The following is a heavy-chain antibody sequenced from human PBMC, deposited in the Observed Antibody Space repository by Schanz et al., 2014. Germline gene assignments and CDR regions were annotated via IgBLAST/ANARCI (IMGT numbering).Heavy chain of an antibody. V-gene: IGHV3-23*01. CDR3: ASPPISVAGRLADY. Sequence: VQLQESGPGLVKPSGTLSLTCAVSGGSISSSNWWSWVRQPPGKGLEWVSNISPTGSSTYYADSVKGRFTISRDNSKNSLYLQMNSLRAEDTAVYYCASPPISVAGRLADYWGQGILXAVSS. J-gene: IGHJ4*02. CDR2: ISPTGSST. CDR1: GGSISSSN. D-gene: IGHD6-19*01.